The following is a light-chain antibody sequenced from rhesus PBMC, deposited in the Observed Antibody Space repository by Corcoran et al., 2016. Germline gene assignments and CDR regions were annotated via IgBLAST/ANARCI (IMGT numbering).Light chain of an antibody. CDR2: KAS. J-gene: IGKJ1*01. CDR3: LQYSSSPWT. Sequence: DIQMTQSPSSLSASVGDTVTITCRASQSISSWLDWYQQKPGKAPKLLIYKASSSQSGVPSRFSGSGSGTEFSLTISSLQPEDCATYYCLQYSSSPWTFGQVTKVEIK. CDR1: QSISSW. V-gene: IGKV1-22*01.